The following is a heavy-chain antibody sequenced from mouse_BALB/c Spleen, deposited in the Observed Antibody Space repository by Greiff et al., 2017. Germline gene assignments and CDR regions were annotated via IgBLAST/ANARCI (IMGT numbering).Heavy chain of an antibody. D-gene: IGHD4-1*02. V-gene: IGHV2-9*02. J-gene: IGHJ3*01. CDR3: ARGENSQLGWFAY. CDR2: IWAGGST. Sequence: VQLQESGPGLVAPSQSLSITCTVSGFSLTSYGVHWVRQPPGKGLEWLGVIWAGGSTNYNSALMSRLSISKDNSKSQVFLKMNSLQTDDTAMYYCARGENSQLGWFAYWGQGTLVTVSA. CDR1: GFSLTSYG.